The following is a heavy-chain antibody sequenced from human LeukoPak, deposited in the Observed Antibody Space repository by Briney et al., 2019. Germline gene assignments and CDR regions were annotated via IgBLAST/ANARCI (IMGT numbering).Heavy chain of an antibody. Sequence: GASVKVSCKASGYTFTGYYMHWLRQAPGQGLEWMGWINPNSGGTNYAQKFQGRVTMTRDTSISTAYMELSRLRSDDTAVYYCARPRVGGPNGHFDYWGQGTLVTVSS. CDR2: INPNSGGT. J-gene: IGHJ4*02. CDR3: ARPRVGGPNGHFDY. V-gene: IGHV1-2*02. D-gene: IGHD4/OR15-4a*01. CDR1: GYTFTGYY.